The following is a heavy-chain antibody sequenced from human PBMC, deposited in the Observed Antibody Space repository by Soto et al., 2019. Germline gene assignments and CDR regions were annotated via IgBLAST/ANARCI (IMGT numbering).Heavy chain of an antibody. CDR3: ARVRIAVDGNAFDI. Sequence: GASVKVSCKASGYTFTGYYMHWVRQAPGQGLEWMGWINPNSGGTNYAQKFQGWVTMTRDTSISTAYMELSRLRSDDTAVYYCARVRIAVDGNAFDIWGQGTMVTVSS. D-gene: IGHD6-19*01. J-gene: IGHJ3*02. CDR2: INPNSGGT. V-gene: IGHV1-2*04. CDR1: GYTFTGYY.